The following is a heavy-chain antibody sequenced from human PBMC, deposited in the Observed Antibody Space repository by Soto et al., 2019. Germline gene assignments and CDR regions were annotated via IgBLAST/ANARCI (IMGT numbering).Heavy chain of an antibody. V-gene: IGHV5-51*01. D-gene: IGHD1-20*01. J-gene: IGHJ6*02. CDR3: ARRRYQFYGMDV. CDR2: IYPADSET. Sequence: GESLKISCKGSGYSFTSYWIGWVRQMPGKGLEWLGTIYPADSETKDSPSFQGQVTISADKSINTAYLQWSSLKASDTAIYYCARRRYQFYGMDVWGQGTTVTVSS. CDR1: GYSFTSYW.